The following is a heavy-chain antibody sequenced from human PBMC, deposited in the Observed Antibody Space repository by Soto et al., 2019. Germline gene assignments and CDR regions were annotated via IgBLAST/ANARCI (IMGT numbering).Heavy chain of an antibody. CDR1: GFTFSSYA. Sequence: EVQLLESGGGLVQPGGSLRLACVASGFTFSSYAMTWVRQAPGKGLEWVSGISGSGGSTYYAGSVKGRFTISRDNSKNTLYLQMNSLRAEDTAVYFCAQVRGVVALDGYFDCWGQGTLVTVSS. CDR3: AQVRGVVALDGYFDC. CDR2: ISGSGGST. D-gene: IGHD2-15*01. V-gene: IGHV3-23*01. J-gene: IGHJ4*02.